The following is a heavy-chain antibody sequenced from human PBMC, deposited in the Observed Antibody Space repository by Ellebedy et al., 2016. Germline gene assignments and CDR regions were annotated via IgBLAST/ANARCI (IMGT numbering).Heavy chain of an antibody. V-gene: IGHV3-23*01. CDR2: ISSAGSP. D-gene: IGHD6-19*01. J-gene: IGHJ4*02. Sequence: GESLKISCAASGFTFSSYWMSWVRQAPGKGLEWVSTISSAGSPNYADSVRGRFTISRDSSKDTLYLEMDSLRADDTAIYYCAKCRHSTGCLLDSWGQGTLVTVSS. CDR1: GFTFSSYW. CDR3: AKCRHSTGCLLDS.